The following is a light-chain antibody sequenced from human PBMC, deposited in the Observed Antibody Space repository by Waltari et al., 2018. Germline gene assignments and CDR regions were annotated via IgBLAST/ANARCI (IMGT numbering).Light chain of an antibody. Sequence: DIQMTQSPSSLSASVGDRVTITCRASQGISNSVAWYQQKPGKAPKLLVYAAFRLESGVPSRLSGSGSGTEYTLTSSSLQPEDFATYYCQQYYSTPVTFGQGTKVEIK. V-gene: IGKV1-NL1*01. CDR2: AAF. J-gene: IGKJ1*01. CDR3: QQYYSTPVT. CDR1: QGISNS.